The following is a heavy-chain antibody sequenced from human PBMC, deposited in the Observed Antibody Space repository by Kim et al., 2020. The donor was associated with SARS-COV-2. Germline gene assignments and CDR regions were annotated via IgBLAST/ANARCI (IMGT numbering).Heavy chain of an antibody. V-gene: IGHV3-53*01. CDR1: GFTVSSNY. CDR3: ARDPPPYYYDSSGYYYGEVGGSDY. Sequence: GGSLRLSCAASGFTVSSNYMSWVRQAPGKGLEWVSVIYSGGSTYYADSVKGRFTISRDNSKNTLYLQMNSLRAEDTAVYYCARDPPPYYYDSSGYYYGEVGGSDYWGQGTLVTVSS. CDR2: IYSGGST. D-gene: IGHD3-22*01. J-gene: IGHJ4*02.